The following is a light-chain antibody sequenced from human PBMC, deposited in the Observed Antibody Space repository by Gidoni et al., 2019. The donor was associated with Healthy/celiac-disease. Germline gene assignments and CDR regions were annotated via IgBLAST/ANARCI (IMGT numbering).Light chain of an antibody. CDR1: SSDVGSYNL. CDR2: EGS. CDR3: CSYAGSSTFVV. J-gene: IGLJ2*01. V-gene: IGLV2-23*03. Sequence: QSALTQPAPVSGSPGHSITISCTGTSSDVGSYNLVSWYQQHPGKAPKRMIYEGSKRPSGVSNRFSGSKSGNTASLAISGLQAEDGADYYCCSYAGSSTFVVFGGGTKLTVL.